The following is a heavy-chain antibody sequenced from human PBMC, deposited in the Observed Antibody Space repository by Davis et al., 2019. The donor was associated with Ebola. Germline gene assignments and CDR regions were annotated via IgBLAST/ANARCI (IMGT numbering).Heavy chain of an antibody. J-gene: IGHJ4*02. D-gene: IGHD6-19*01. CDR2: MFSGGRT. V-gene: IGHV3-53*01. CDR1: GFTVGDHY. CDR3: ADVEAGPDY. Sequence: GESLKTSCAASGFTVGDHYMSWVRQSPGKGLEWVSSMFSGGRTFYADSVKGRFTISRDTPENTLHLQMNSLRGEDTAVYYWADVEAGPDYWGQGTLVTVSS.